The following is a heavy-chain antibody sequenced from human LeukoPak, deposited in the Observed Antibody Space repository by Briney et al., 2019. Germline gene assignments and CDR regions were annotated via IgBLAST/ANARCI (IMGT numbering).Heavy chain of an antibody. V-gene: IGHV4-30-4*08. J-gene: IGHJ5*02. CDR2: IYYNGST. D-gene: IGHD3-3*01. Sequence: SQTLSLTCTVSGGSISSGDYYWSWIRQPPGKGLEWIGYIYYNGSTYYNPSLKSRVTISVDTSKNQFSLKLSSVTAADTAVYYCARLVYDFWSGYYYNWFDPWGQGTLVTVSS. CDR1: GGSISSGDYY. CDR3: ARLVYDFWSGYYYNWFDP.